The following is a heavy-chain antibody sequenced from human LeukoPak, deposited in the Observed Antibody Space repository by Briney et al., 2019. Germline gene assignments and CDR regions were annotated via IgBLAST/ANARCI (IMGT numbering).Heavy chain of an antibody. CDR1: GGSFSGYY. Sequence: PSETLSLACAVYGGSFSGYYWSWIRQPPGKGLEWIGEINHSGSTNYNPSLKSRVTISVDTSKNQFSLKLSSVTAADTAVYYCARGVPDYYDSSGYYPVYYFDYWGQGTLVTVSS. CDR2: INHSGST. V-gene: IGHV4-34*01. J-gene: IGHJ4*02. D-gene: IGHD3-22*01. CDR3: ARGVPDYYDSSGYYPVYYFDY.